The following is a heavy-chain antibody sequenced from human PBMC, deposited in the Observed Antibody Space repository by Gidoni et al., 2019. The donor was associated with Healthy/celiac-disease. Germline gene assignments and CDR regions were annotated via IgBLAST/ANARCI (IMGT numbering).Heavy chain of an antibody. Sequence: VHLVESGGGLVQPGRSLRLSCSASGFTFYDYSMHWVRQAPGKGLEWVSGISWNSGSIGYADSVKGRFTISRDNAKNSLYLQMNSLRAEDTALYYCAKDGYTIVDYGDYYHWFDPWGQGTLVTVSS. J-gene: IGHJ5*02. CDR1: GFTFYDYS. D-gene: IGHD4-17*01. V-gene: IGHV3-9*01. CDR3: AKDGYTIVDYGDYYHWFDP. CDR2: ISWNSGSI.